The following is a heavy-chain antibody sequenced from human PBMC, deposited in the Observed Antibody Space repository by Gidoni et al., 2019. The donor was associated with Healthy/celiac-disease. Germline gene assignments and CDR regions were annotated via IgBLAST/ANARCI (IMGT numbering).Heavy chain of an antibody. V-gene: IGHV4-61*02. Sequence: QVQLQESGPGLVKPSQTLSLTCTVSGASISSGSYYCSWIRQPAGKGLEWIGRIYTSGSTNYNPSLKSRVTIAVDTSKNQFSLKLSSVTAADTAVYYCARDGSDYYDTAFDYWGQGTLVTVSS. CDR1: GASISSGSYY. CDR3: ARDGSDYYDTAFDY. CDR2: IYTSGST. J-gene: IGHJ4*02. D-gene: IGHD3-22*01.